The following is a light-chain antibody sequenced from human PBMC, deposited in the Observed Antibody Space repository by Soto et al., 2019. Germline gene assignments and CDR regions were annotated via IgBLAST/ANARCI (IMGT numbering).Light chain of an antibody. CDR2: GAS. J-gene: IGKJ1*01. V-gene: IGKV3-20*01. CDR3: QQYDTSPRT. CDR1: QSVSSNY. Sequence: EVMLTQSPGTLSLSPGERATLSCRASQSVSSNYLAWYQQKSGQAPRLLIYGASNRATGIPDRFSGSGSGTHFTLTIRRLEPEDSAVYYCQQYDTSPRTFGQGTKVEFK.